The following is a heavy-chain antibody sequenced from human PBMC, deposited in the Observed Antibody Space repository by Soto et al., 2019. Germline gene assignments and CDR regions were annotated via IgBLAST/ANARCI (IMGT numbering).Heavy chain of an antibody. V-gene: IGHV3-33*01. CDR1: GFTFSSYG. Sequence: GGSLRLSCAASGFTFSSYGMHWVRQAPGKGLEWVAVIWYDGSNKYYADSVKGRFTISRDNSKNTLYLQMNSLRAEDTAVYYCARSGGYCTNGVCSYYYMDVWGKGTTVTVSS. CDR3: ARSGGYCTNGVCSYYYMDV. J-gene: IGHJ6*03. D-gene: IGHD2-8*01. CDR2: IWYDGSNK.